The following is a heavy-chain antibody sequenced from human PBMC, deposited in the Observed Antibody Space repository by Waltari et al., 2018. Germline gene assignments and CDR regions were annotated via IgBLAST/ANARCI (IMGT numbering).Heavy chain of an antibody. Sequence: QVQLQESGPGLAKPSETLSLTCTVSHYSISNGYYWGWTRQPPGKGLEWIASIYQTGSTYYSPSLRRRVSISIDTSMSQLSLRLSSVTAADTADYYCAMVGHCSGGSCPNDAFDTWGPGTSVTV. D-gene: IGHD2-15*01. V-gene: IGHV4-38-2*02. CDR1: HYSISNGYY. CDR3: AMVGHCSGGSCPNDAFDT. J-gene: IGHJ3*02. CDR2: IYQTGST.